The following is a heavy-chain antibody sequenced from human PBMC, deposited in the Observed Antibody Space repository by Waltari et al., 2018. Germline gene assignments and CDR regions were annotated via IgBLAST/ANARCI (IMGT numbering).Heavy chain of an antibody. Sequence: EEQLLQSGGGLVQPGGSLRLSCAASGFTFTTYAMSWVRQAPGKGREGVSAFKGRDGGAYYADSVKGRFTISSDNSRNTLYLQMNSLRAEDTAVYYCAKLRNYGTTWAGAFDCWGQGTLVTVSS. J-gene: IGHJ4*02. CDR2: FKGRDGGA. CDR3: AKLRNYGTTWAGAFDC. CDR1: GFTFTTYA. D-gene: IGHD3-10*01. V-gene: IGHV3-23*01.